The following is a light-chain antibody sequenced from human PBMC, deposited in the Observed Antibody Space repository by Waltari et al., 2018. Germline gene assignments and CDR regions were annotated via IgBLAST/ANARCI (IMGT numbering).Light chain of an antibody. V-gene: IGKV3-20*01. CDR2: DTA. Sequence: EIVLTQSPGTLSLSPGERATLSCRASQSVGRSLAWYQQKPGQAPRLLIYDTAIRATGTPGRFSGSGSGTDFSLAISSLEPEDFAVYFCQHYVSLPVTFGQGTKVEI. J-gene: IGKJ1*01. CDR1: QSVGRS. CDR3: QHYVSLPVT.